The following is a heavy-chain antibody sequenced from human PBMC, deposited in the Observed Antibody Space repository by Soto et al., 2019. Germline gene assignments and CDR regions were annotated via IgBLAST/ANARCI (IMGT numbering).Heavy chain of an antibody. Sequence: LSLTCAVSGFFISSGNYWGWIRKPPGKGLEWIGSIFHGGNTYYNPSLKSRVTISVDMSKNQFSLNLNSVTAADTAVYYCARALWYDAFDVWGQGTVVPVSS. V-gene: IGHV4-38-2*01. CDR1: GFFISSGNY. CDR2: IFHGGNT. J-gene: IGHJ3*01. CDR3: ARALWYDAFDV. D-gene: IGHD2-15*01.